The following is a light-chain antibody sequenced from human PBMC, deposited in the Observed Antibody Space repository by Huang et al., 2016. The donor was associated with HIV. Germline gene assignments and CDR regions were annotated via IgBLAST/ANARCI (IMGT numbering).Light chain of an antibody. J-gene: IGKJ1*01. CDR1: PSISTW. V-gene: IGKV1-5*03. CDR2: KAS. Sequence: DIQMTQSPSTLSAFVGDRVTITCRASPSISTWLAWYHQQPGEAPKRRISKASNLERGVPLRLSGNGSGTEFSLSINGLQPDDVGNYYCQHQWTLGQGTTVEI. CDR3: QHQWT.